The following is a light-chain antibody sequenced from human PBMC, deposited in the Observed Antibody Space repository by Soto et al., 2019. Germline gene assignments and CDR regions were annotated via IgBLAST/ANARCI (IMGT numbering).Light chain of an antibody. CDR2: DAS. J-gene: IGKJ2*01. CDR3: QHYNVYYMHT. V-gene: IGKV1-5*01. CDR1: QNINNW. Sequence: DIQMTQSPSTLSASVGDRVTITCRASQNINNWLAWFQQKPGEAPKLLIYDASTLESGVPSRFSGSGSGTEFTLTISSLQPDDYATYSCQHYNVYYMHTFGQGTKLDIK.